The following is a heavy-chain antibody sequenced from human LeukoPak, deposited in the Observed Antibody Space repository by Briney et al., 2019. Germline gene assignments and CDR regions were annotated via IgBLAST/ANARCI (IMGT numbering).Heavy chain of an antibody. CDR1: AFTITIYY. CDR2: INPSTGAI. D-gene: IGHD2-21*01. Sequence: ASVKVSCKASAFTITIYYMHWLRQAPGQGPEWMGWINPSTGAIKSAQKFQGRVTMTVDTSISTVYMELSSLTSDDRAVYYCARDAGDSFDIWGQGTMVTVSS. V-gene: IGHV1-2*02. CDR3: ARDAGDSFDI. J-gene: IGHJ3*02.